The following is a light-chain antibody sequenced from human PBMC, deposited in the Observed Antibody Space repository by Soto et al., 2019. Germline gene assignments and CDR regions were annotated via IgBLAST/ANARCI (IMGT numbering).Light chain of an antibody. CDR1: QSISSW. CDR2: RAS. V-gene: IGKV1-5*03. Sequence: DIQMTQSPSTLSASVGDRVIITCRASQSISSWLAWYQQKPGKAPNLLIYRASTLKSGIPSRFSGSGSGTEFTLTISSLQPDDFATYYCQQYDRASWTFGQVTKVEIK. J-gene: IGKJ1*01. CDR3: QQYDRASWT.